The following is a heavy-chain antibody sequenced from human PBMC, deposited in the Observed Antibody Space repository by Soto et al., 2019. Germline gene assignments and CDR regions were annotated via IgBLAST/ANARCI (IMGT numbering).Heavy chain of an antibody. D-gene: IGHD1-26*01. CDR1: GYSISSSNW. V-gene: IGHV4-28*01. Sequence: QVQLQESGPGLVKPSDTLSLTCAVSGYSISSSNWWGWIRQPPGKGLEWIVYIYYSGTTYYNPSLKNRVTMSVDTSKNQFSLKRTSVTAVDTAVYYCARREIQGPIDYWGQGTLVTVSS. CDR3: ARREIQGPIDY. CDR2: IYYSGTT. J-gene: IGHJ4*02.